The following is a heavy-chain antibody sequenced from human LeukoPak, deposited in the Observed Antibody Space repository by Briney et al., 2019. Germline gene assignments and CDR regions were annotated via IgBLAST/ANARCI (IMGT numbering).Heavy chain of an antibody. V-gene: IGHV3-11*01. Sequence: GGSLRLSCAASGFTFNDYYMSWIRQAPGKGLEWVSYMSSSGSTIYYADSVKGRFTISRDNAKNSLYLQMNSLRAEDTAVYYCAKSGSPQYNWFDPWGQGTLVTVSS. CDR3: AKSGSPQYNWFDP. CDR1: GFTFNDYY. D-gene: IGHD3-10*01. CDR2: MSSSGSTI. J-gene: IGHJ5*02.